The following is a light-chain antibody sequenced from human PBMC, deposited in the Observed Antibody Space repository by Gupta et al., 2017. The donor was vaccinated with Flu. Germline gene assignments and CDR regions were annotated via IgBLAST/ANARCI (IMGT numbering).Light chain of an antibody. CDR3: QACDSTTALYV. CDR2: RDT. Sequence: SYELTQPPSVSVSPGQTATITCSGDKLGEKHSCWYRQRPGQSPVLLIYRDTKRPSGIPERISGSNSGNTATLTISGTQARDEADYYCQACDSTTALYVFGTGTKVTVL. CDR1: KLGEKH. V-gene: IGLV3-1*01. J-gene: IGLJ1*01.